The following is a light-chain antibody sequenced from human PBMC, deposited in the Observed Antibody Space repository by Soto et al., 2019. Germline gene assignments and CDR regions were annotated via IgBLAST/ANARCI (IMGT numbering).Light chain of an antibody. J-gene: IGLJ2*01. V-gene: IGLV1-51*02. Sequence: QSVLTQPPSVSAAPGQKVTISCSGSSSNIGNNYVSWYQQLPGTAPKLLIYENNRRPSGIPVRFSGSKSGTSATLGITGLQTGDEGDYYCGTWDSSLSAVVFGGGTKLTVL. CDR2: ENN. CDR3: GTWDSSLSAVV. CDR1: SSNIGNNY.